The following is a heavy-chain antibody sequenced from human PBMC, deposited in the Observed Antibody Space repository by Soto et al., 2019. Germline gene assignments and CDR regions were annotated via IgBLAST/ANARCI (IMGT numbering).Heavy chain of an antibody. CDR1: GYTFTSYG. Sequence: ASVKVSCTDSGYTFTSYGISWVRQAPGKGLEWMGGFDPEDGETIYAQKFQGRVTMTEDTSTDTAYMELSSLRSEDTAVYYCATDENEYSGSYPLYYWGQGALVTVSS. D-gene: IGHD1-26*01. J-gene: IGHJ4*02. CDR2: FDPEDGET. V-gene: IGHV1-24*01. CDR3: ATDENEYSGSYPLYY.